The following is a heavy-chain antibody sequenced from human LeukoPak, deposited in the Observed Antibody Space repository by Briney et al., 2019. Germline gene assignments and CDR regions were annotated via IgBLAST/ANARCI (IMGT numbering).Heavy chain of an antibody. Sequence: SETLSLTCTVSGGSISSYYWSWIRQPPGKGLDWIGYIYYSGSTNYNPSLRSRVTISVDTSKNQFSLKLSSVTAADTAVYYCARGGNYGDYDGYFDYWGQGTLVTVSS. D-gene: IGHD4-17*01. CDR3: ARGGNYGDYDGYFDY. J-gene: IGHJ4*02. V-gene: IGHV4-59*08. CDR1: GGSISSYY. CDR2: IYYSGST.